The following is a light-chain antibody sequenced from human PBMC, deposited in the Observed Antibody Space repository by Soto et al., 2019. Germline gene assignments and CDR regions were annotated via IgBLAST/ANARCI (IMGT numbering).Light chain of an antibody. J-gene: IGKJ1*01. CDR1: QSLNGN. Sequence: EILMTQSPATLSVSPGERATLSCRASQSLNGNLAWYQQKPGQAPRLLISRASTRATDIPARFTGSGSGKEFTLTIDSLQSEDFAVYYCQQYNYWPSFGQGTKVEIK. CDR2: RAS. V-gene: IGKV3-15*01. CDR3: QQYNYWPS.